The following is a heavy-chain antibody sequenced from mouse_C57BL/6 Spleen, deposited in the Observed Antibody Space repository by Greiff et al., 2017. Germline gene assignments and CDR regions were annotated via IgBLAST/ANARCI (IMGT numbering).Heavy chain of an antibody. CDR1: GYAFSSYW. D-gene: IGHD3-3*01. J-gene: IGHJ4*01. Sequence: VKLMESGAELVKPGASVKISCKASGYAFSSYWMNWVKQRPGKGLEWIGQIYPGDGDTNYNGKFKGKATLTADKSSSTAYMQLSSLTAEDSAVYFCARGDDYAMDDGGQGTSVTVSS. CDR2: IYPGDGDT. V-gene: IGHV1-80*01. CDR3: ARGDDYAMDD.